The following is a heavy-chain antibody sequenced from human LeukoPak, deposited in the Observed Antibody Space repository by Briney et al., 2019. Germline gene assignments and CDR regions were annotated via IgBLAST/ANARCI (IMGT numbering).Heavy chain of an antibody. CDR1: DGFISCCNW. Sequence: SGTLSFTYAAADGFISCCNWWMWVRQPPGKGLEWIGEIYHSGSTNYNPSLKSRVTISVDKSKNQFSLKLSSVTAADTAVYYCTRRSGLDRSSHYWGQGTLVTVSS. D-gene: IGHD6-13*01. J-gene: IGHJ4*02. CDR3: TRRSGLDRSSHY. V-gene: IGHV4-4*02. CDR2: IYHSGST.